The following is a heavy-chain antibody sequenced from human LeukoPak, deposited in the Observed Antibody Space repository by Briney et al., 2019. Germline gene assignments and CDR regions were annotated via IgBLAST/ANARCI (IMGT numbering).Heavy chain of an antibody. CDR3: ARRFCSSVSCYDDDAFDV. J-gene: IGHJ3*01. Sequence: ASVRVSCKASGHTFVSYGISWVRQAPGQGLEWMGWISGYKGKINYAQKSQCRVTMTTDTSTSTAYLELRSLTSEDTAVYYCARRFCSSVSCYDDDAFDVWGQGTLVTVSS. D-gene: IGHD2-2*01. CDR1: GHTFVSYG. V-gene: IGHV1-18*01. CDR2: ISGYKGKI.